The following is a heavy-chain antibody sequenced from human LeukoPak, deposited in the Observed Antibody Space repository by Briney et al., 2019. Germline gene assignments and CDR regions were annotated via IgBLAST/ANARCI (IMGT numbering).Heavy chain of an antibody. Sequence: GSLSLSCAASGFSFSTYGMHWVRQAPGKGLEWVASIGSNGVTKYYGDSVKGRFTIPRDNSKNMLFLQMNRLRGEDTAVYYCAIPSREVSWGQGTLVTVSS. D-gene: IGHD1-26*01. V-gene: IGHV3-30*02. CDR1: GFSFSTYG. CDR2: IGSNGVTK. CDR3: AIPSREVS. J-gene: IGHJ5*02.